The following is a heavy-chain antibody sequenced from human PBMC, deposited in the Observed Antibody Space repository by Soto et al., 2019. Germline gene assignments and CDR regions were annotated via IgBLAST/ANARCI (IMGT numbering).Heavy chain of an antibody. Sequence: PWVSLRLSCAASGFTFSNYAMSWVRQSPGKGLEWVSTISGSGGNTYYADSVRGRFTISRDSSKNTRYLQMNSLRVEGTAVYYCAKDRVVRGVACAFDIWGQGTMVTVSS. D-gene: IGHD3-10*01. CDR2: ISGSGGNT. J-gene: IGHJ3*02. V-gene: IGHV3-23*01. CDR1: GFTFSNYA. CDR3: AKDRVVRGVACAFDI.